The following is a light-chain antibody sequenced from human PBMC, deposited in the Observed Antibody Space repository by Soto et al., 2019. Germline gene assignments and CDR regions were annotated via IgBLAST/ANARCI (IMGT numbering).Light chain of an antibody. Sequence: DIQMTQSPSTLSASVGDRVTITCRASQSLNSLLAWYQQKPGRAPKLLIYDASTLESGVPSRFSGSGSGTEFTLTISNLQPDDFATYFCQQYNSFSLITFGQGTRLEIK. J-gene: IGKJ5*01. CDR2: DAS. V-gene: IGKV1-5*01. CDR1: QSLNSL. CDR3: QQYNSFSLIT.